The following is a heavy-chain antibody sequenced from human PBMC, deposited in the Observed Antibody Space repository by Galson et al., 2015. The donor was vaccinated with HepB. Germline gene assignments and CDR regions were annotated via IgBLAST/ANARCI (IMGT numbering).Heavy chain of an antibody. D-gene: IGHD2-2*01. V-gene: IGHV3-23*01. CDR1: GFTFSSYA. CDR2: ISGSGGST. Sequence: SLRLSCAASGFTFSSYAMSWIRQAPGKGLERVSAISGSGGSTYYADSVKGRFTISRDNSKNTLYLQMNSLRAEDTAVYYCAKSLGCSSTSCYRLSRVSWFDPWGQGTLVTVSS. J-gene: IGHJ5*02. CDR3: AKSLGCSSTSCYRLSRVSWFDP.